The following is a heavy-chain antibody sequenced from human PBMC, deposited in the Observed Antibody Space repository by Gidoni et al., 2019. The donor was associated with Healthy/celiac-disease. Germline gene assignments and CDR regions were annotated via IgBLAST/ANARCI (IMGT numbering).Heavy chain of an antibody. CDR2: ISGSGGST. CDR3: AKDGVAVAGTVYYYYGMDV. D-gene: IGHD6-19*01. Sequence: EVQLLESGGGLVQPGGSLTLSCAASGFTFSSSAMRWVRQAPGKGLEWVSAISGSGGSTYYADSVKGRFTISRDNAKNTLYLQMNSLRAEDTAVYYCAKDGVAVAGTVYYYYGMDVWGQGTTVTVSS. J-gene: IGHJ6*02. V-gene: IGHV3-23*01. CDR1: GFTFSSSA.